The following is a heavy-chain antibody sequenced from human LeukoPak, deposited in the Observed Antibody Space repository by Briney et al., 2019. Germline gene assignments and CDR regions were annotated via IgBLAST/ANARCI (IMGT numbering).Heavy chain of an antibody. J-gene: IGHJ5*02. CDR2: ISGSGGST. Sequence: GGSLRLSCAASGFTFSSYAMSWVRQAPGKGLEWVSAISGSGGSTYYADSVTGRFTSSQDNSKNPLYLQMNNLRGEGTAVYYCAKDAGFGELWGCFDPWGQGTLVTVSS. CDR3: AKDAGFGELWGCFDP. D-gene: IGHD3-10*01. CDR1: GFTFSSYA. V-gene: IGHV3-23*01.